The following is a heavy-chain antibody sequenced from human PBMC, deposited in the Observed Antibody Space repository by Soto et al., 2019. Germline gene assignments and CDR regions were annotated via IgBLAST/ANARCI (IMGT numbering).Heavy chain of an antibody. J-gene: IGHJ5*02. CDR1: GGSISSSSYY. Sequence: PSHTLSLTCTVSGGSISSSSYYWGWIRQPPGKGLEWIGSIYYSGSTYYNPSLKSLVTISVDTSKNQFSLKLSSVTAADTAVYYCARGGHGDENWFDPWGQGTLVPVSS. CDR2: IYYSGST. CDR3: ARGGHGDENWFDP. D-gene: IGHD4-17*01. V-gene: IGHV4-39*01.